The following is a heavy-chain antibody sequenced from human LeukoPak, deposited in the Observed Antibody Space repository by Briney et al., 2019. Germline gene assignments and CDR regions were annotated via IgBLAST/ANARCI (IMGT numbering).Heavy chain of an antibody. D-gene: IGHD1-14*01. CDR2: LYSDGNT. Sequence: GGSLRLSCAASGCTVITNDMTWVRQAPGKGLEWVSVLYSDGNTKYADSVQGRFTISRDNSKNTLYLEMNSLSPDDTAVYYCARGVEPLAANTLAYWGQGTLVTVSS. CDR3: ARGVEPLAANTLAY. V-gene: IGHV3-53*01. J-gene: IGHJ4*02. CDR1: GCTVITND.